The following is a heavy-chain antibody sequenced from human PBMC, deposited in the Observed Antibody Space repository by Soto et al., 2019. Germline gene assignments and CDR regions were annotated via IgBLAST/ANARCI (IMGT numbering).Heavy chain of an antibody. J-gene: IGHJ4*02. D-gene: IGHD1-26*01. V-gene: IGHV1-69*01. Sequence: QLQLVQSGAEVREPGSSVKVSCKASGGTFSSYTVIWVRQAPGQGLEWMGGITPTLNIANYAEKFQGRVTITADESTSTVNMHLSSLRSEDTGVYFCARSYSSGSNPSSFDYWGQGNLVAVSS. CDR2: ITPTLNIA. CDR1: GGTFSSYT. CDR3: ARSYSSGSNPSSFDY.